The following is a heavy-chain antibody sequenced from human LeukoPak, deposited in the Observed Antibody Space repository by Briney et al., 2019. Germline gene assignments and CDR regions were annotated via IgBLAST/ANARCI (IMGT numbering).Heavy chain of an antibody. D-gene: IGHD3-16*02. Sequence: AGSLRLSCAASGLTFTFSTSGIHCVRQAPGKGLEWVAFIQYDGSEKYYADSVKGRCTTSRDNSKNTVYLQMNSLTGEDTAIYYCAREGGTIEIGEFDYWGQGTLVTVSS. J-gene: IGHJ4*02. CDR3: AREGGTIEIGEFDY. CDR2: IQYDGSEK. V-gene: IGHV3-30*02. CDR1: GLTFTFSTSG.